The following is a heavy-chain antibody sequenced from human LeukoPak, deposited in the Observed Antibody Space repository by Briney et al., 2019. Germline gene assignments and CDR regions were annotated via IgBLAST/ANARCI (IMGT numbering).Heavy chain of an antibody. D-gene: IGHD3-9*01. V-gene: IGHV3-64*01. J-gene: IGHJ4*02. CDR3: ARDILTGYHDY. CDR1: GFTFTSYA. CDR2: VSSNGGST. Sequence: PGGSLRLSCAASGFTFTSYAMHWVRQAPGKGLEYVSAVSSNGGSTYYANSVKGRFTISRDNSKNTLYLQMGSLRAEDMAVYYCARDILTGYHDYWGQGTLVPVSS.